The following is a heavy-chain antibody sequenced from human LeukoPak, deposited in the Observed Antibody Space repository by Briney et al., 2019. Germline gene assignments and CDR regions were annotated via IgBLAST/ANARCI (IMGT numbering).Heavy chain of an antibody. CDR2: MNPNSGNT. Sequence: ASVKVSCKASGYTFTSYDINWVRQATGQGLEWMGWMNPNSGNTGYAQKFQGRVTMTRNTSISTAYMELRSLRSDDTAVYYCARDKGEYCSGGSCYSVDYWGQGTLVTVSS. CDR1: GYTFTSYD. D-gene: IGHD2-15*01. CDR3: ARDKGEYCSGGSCYSVDY. J-gene: IGHJ4*02. V-gene: IGHV1-8*01.